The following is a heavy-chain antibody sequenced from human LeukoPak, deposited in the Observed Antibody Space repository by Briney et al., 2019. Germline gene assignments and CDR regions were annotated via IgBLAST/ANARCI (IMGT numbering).Heavy chain of an antibody. CDR2: IRYDGSNK. CDR1: GFTFSSYG. D-gene: IGHD3-22*01. V-gene: IGHV3-30*02. Sequence: EAGGSLRLSCAASGFTFSSYGMHWVRQAPGKGLEWVAFIRYDGSNKYYVDSVKGRFTISRDNSKNTLYLQMNSLKTEDTAVYYCTTHYYDSSGYHLYYYYYYMDVWGKGTTVTVSS. CDR3: TTHYYDSSGYHLYYYYYYMDV. J-gene: IGHJ6*03.